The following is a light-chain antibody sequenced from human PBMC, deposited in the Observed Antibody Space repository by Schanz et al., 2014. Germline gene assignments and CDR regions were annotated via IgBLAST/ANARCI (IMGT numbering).Light chain of an antibody. Sequence: QSALTQPPSASGSPGQSVTISCTGTSSDIGGYNYVSWYQQHPGKAPKILIYDVSYRPSGVSDRFSGSKSGNTASLTVSGLQAEDEAEYYCCSYAGSGTWVFGGGTQLTVL. V-gene: IGLV2-8*01. J-gene: IGLJ3*02. CDR1: SSDIGGYNY. CDR3: CSYAGSGTWV. CDR2: DVS.